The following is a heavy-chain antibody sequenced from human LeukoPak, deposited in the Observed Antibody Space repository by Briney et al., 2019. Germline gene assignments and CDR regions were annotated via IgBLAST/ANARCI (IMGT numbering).Heavy chain of an antibody. D-gene: IGHD7-27*01. J-gene: IGHJ3*01. CDR1: GFTFSSYG. CDR3: AREDDDWGPNTFDL. CDR2: IWYDGSNK. Sequence: PGRSLRLSCAASGFTFSSYGMHWVRQAPGKGLEWVAVIWYDGSNKYYADSVKGRFTISRDNSKNTLYLQMNSLRAEDTAVYYCAREDDDWGPNTFDLWGPGTKVTVS. V-gene: IGHV3-33*01.